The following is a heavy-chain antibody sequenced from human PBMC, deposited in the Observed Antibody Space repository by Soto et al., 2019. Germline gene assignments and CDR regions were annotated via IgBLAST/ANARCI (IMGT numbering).Heavy chain of an antibody. J-gene: IGHJ6*02. CDR2: ISYDGSNK. D-gene: IGHD1-26*01. CDR3: ARSAGGWELLRYYYGMDV. Sequence: AGSLRLSCAASGFTFSSYAMHWVRQAPGKGLEWVAVISYDGSNKYYADSVKGRFTISRDNSKNTLYLQMNSLRAEDTAVYYCARSAGGWELLRYYYGMDVWGQGTTVTVSS. CDR1: GFTFSSYA. V-gene: IGHV3-30-3*01.